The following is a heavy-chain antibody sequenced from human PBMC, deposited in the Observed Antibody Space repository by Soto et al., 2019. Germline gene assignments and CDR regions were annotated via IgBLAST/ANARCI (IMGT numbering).Heavy chain of an antibody. D-gene: IGHD1-26*01. Sequence: SETLSLTCAVYGESFSRHSWAWVRQTPGEGLEWIGEINAFGSTVFSPSLKSRVSMSIDTSKMQFSLKVTSVTVAASATYYCAKKHYSGFDMWGQGTLVTVSS. J-gene: IGHJ4*02. V-gene: IGHV4-34*01. CDR1: GESFSRHS. CDR2: INAFGST. CDR3: AKKHYSGFDM.